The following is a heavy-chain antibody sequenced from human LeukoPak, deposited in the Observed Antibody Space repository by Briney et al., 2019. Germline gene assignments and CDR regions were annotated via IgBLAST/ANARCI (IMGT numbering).Heavy chain of an antibody. CDR1: GDSISYYH. Sequence: SETLSLTCTVSGDSISYYHWSWIRQPRGKGRVWIGDVFYTGSTTYNPSLESRATISIGSSRNHFSLKLTSVTAADTAIYSCARHFYSGMGIDVWGQGILVTVSS. V-gene: IGHV4-59*08. D-gene: IGHD4-11*01. CDR2: VFYTGST. J-gene: IGHJ4*02. CDR3: ARHFYSGMGIDV.